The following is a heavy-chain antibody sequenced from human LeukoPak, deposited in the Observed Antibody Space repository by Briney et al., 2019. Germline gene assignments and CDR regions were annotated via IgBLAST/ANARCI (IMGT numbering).Heavy chain of an antibody. CDR3: ARDGPLRFLDY. CDR1: GFTFDDYA. CDR2: INSDGSST. J-gene: IGHJ4*02. D-gene: IGHD5-12*01. Sequence: GGSLRLSCAASGFTFDDYAMHWVRQAPGKGLEWVSGINSDGSSTSYADSVKGRFTISRDNAKNSLYLQMNSLRAEDTAVYYCARDGPLRFLDYWGQGTLVTVSS. V-gene: IGHV3-74*01.